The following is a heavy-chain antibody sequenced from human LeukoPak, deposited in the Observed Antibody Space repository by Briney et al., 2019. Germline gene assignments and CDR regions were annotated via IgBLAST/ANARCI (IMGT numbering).Heavy chain of an antibody. CDR2: IYHSGST. D-gene: IGHD3-10*01. V-gene: IGHV4-38-2*02. Sequence: SETLSLTCTVSGYSIRSGYYWGWIRQPPGKGLEWIGSIYHSGSTYYNPSLKSRVTISVDTSKNQFSLKLSSVTAADTAVYYCARQVRGVIRWFDPWGQGTLVTVSS. J-gene: IGHJ5*02. CDR1: GYSIRSGYY. CDR3: ARQVRGVIRWFDP.